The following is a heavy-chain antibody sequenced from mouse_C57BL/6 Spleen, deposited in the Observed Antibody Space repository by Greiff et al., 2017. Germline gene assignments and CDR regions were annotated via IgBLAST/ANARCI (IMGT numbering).Heavy chain of an antibody. CDR2: INPSSGYT. D-gene: IGHD1-1*01. CDR3: ARSPTVDAMDY. CDR1: GYTFTSYW. J-gene: IGHJ4*01. Sequence: VQVVESGAELAKPGASVKLSCKASGYTFTSYWMHWVKQRPGQGLEWIGYINPSSGYTKYNQKLKDKATLTADKSSSTAYMQLSSLTYEDAAVYYCARSPTVDAMDYWGQGTSVTVSS. V-gene: IGHV1-7*01.